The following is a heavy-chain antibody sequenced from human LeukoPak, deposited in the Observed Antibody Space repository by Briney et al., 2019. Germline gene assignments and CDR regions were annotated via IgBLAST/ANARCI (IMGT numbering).Heavy chain of an antibody. Sequence: GGSLRLSCAASGFTFDDYCMGWVRQAPGKGLEWVSGINWNGGSTGYADSVQGRFTISRDNAKNYLYLQMNSLRAEDTALYYCARDKVDFWSRYPTDYYYYMDVWGKGTTVTVSS. CDR1: GFTFDDYC. D-gene: IGHD3-3*01. CDR2: INWNGGST. J-gene: IGHJ6*03. V-gene: IGHV3-20*04. CDR3: ARDKVDFWSRYPTDYYYYMDV.